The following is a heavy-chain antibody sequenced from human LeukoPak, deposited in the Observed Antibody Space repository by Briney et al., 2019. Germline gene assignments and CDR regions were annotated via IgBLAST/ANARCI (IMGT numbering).Heavy chain of an antibody. Sequence: GGSLRLSCAASGFTFSNFAMSWVRQAPGKGLEWVANIKQDESEKYYVDSVKGRFTISRDNAKNSLYLQMNSLRAEDTAVYYCGRDKEEMVRAPYAFGIWGQGTMVTVSS. V-gene: IGHV3-7*01. CDR1: GFTFSNFA. CDR2: IKQDESEK. J-gene: IGHJ3*02. D-gene: IGHD3-10*01. CDR3: GRDKEEMVRAPYAFGI.